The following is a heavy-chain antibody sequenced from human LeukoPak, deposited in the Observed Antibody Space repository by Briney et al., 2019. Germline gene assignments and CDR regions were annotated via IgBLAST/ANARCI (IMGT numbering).Heavy chain of an antibody. CDR1: GFTFSSYA. Sequence: GGSLRLSCAVSGFTFSSYAMSWVRQAPGKGLEWVSAISGSGYSTYYADSVKGRFTISRDNAKNSLYLQMNSLRAEDTAVYYCTRDYSSSSGRAFDIWGQGTMVTVSS. CDR2: ISGSGYST. D-gene: IGHD6-6*01. CDR3: TRDYSSSSGRAFDI. V-gene: IGHV3-23*01. J-gene: IGHJ3*02.